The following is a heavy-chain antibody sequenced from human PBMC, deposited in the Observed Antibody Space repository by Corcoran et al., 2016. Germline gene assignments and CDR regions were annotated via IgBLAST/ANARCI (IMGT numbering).Heavy chain of an antibody. J-gene: IGHJ6*02. CDR1: GYPFTNYG. CDR2: ISAYNGNT. V-gene: IGHV1-18*01. CDR3: ARDYLYGMDV. Sequence: VQLVQSGAEANKPGASVKVSCKASGYPFTNYGISWVRQAPGQGLEWKGWISAYNGNTNYAPKLQGRVTMTNETSTSKAYMELRSLRSDATAVYYCARDYLYGMDVWGQGTTVTVSS.